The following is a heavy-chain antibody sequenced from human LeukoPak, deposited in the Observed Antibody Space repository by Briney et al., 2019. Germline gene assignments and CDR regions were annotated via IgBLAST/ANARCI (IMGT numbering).Heavy chain of an antibody. Sequence: PSETLSLTCAVYGGSFSGYYWSWIRQPPGKGLEWIGEINHSGSTNYNPSLKRRVTISVDTSKNQFSLKLSSVTAADTAVYYCARGRRGYDFWSGYYSDYWGQGTLVTVSS. CDR3: ARGRRGYDFWSGYYSDY. D-gene: IGHD3-3*01. J-gene: IGHJ4*02. V-gene: IGHV4-34*01. CDR2: INHSGST. CDR1: GGSFSGYY.